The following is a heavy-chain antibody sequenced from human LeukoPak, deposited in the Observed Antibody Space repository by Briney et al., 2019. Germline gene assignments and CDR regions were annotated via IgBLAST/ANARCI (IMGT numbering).Heavy chain of an antibody. V-gene: IGHV4-30-4*01. CDR1: GGSINSGDYY. CDR3: ARDTISDVGY. D-gene: IGHD3-10*01. Sequence: SETLSLTCTVSGGSINSGDYYWSWIRQPPGKGLVWLGFIYYTGSTYYNPSLKSRVTISIDTSKNQFSLKLSSVTAADTAVYYCARDTISDVGYWGQGTLVTVSS. J-gene: IGHJ4*02. CDR2: IYYTGST.